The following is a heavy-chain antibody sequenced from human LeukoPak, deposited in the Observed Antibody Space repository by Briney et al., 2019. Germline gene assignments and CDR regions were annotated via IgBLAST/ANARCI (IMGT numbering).Heavy chain of an antibody. V-gene: IGHV4-59*08. Sequence: PSETLSLTCSVSGVSTSAYYWTWIRQPPGRGLEWIGYVYYSGDTKYNPSLKSRVTISIDTSKNQFSLKLSSVTAADTAVYYCARQFNSFDYWGQGALVTVSP. CDR3: ARQFNSFDY. CDR1: GVSTSAYY. J-gene: IGHJ4*02. CDR2: VYYSGDT. D-gene: IGHD5-24*01.